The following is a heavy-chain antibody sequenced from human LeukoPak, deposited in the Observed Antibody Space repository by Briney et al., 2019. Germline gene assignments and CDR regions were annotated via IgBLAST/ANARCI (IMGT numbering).Heavy chain of an antibody. CDR3: ARHWGDYALLGWFDP. Sequence: GGSLRLSCAASGFTFSSYSMNWVRQAPGKGLEWVSYISSSSTIYYADSVKGRFTISRDNAKNSLYLQMNSLRAEDTAVYYCARHWGDYALLGWFDPWGQGTLVTVSS. CDR1: GFTFSSYS. D-gene: IGHD4-17*01. CDR2: ISSSSTI. V-gene: IGHV3-48*01. J-gene: IGHJ5*02.